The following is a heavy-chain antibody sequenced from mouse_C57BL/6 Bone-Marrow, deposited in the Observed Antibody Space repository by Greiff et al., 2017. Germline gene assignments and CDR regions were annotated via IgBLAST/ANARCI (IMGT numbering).Heavy chain of an antibody. CDR1: GYTFTSYW. J-gene: IGHJ4*01. V-gene: IGHV1-64*01. CDR3: AGANWVYAMDY. CDR2: IHPNSGST. Sequence: QVQLQQPGAELVKPGASVKLSCKASGYTFTSYWMHWVKQRPGQGLEWIGMIHPNSGSTNYNEKFKSKATLTVDKSSSTAYMQLSSLTSEDSAVYYCAGANWVYAMDYWGQGTSVTVSS. D-gene: IGHD4-1*01.